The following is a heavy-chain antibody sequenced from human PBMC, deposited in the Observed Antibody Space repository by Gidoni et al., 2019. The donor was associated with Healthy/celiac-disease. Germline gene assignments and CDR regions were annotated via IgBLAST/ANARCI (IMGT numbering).Heavy chain of an antibody. J-gene: IGHJ6*02. CDR2: ISSSGSTI. V-gene: IGHV3-11*01. CDR1: GIPFSDYY. D-gene: IGHD2-2*01. Sequence: HVQLVESGGGLVKPGGSLRLSWAASGIPFSDYYLSWIRQAPGKGLEWVSYISSSGSTIYYADSVKGRFTISRDNAKNSLYLQMNSLRAEDTAVYYCARPPVPAALGSFYYYGMDVWGQGTTVTVSS. CDR3: ARPPVPAALGSFYYYGMDV.